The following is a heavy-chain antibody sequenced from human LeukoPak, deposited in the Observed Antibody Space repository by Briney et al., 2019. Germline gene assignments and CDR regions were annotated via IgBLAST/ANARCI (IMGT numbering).Heavy chain of an antibody. J-gene: IGHJ5*02. Sequence: GGSLRLSCAASGFTVSSNYMSWVRQAPGKGLEWVSVIYSGGSTYYADSVKGRFTISRDNSKNTLYLQMNSLRAEDTAVYYCARQSSGSYDTFDPWGQGTLVTVSS. V-gene: IGHV3-66*04. CDR2: IYSGGST. CDR3: ARQSSGSYDTFDP. D-gene: IGHD3-10*01. CDR1: GFTVSSNY.